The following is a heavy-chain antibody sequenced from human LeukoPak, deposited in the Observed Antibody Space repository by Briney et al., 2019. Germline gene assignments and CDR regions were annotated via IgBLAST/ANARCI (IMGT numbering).Heavy chain of an antibody. D-gene: IGHD5-18*01. CDR1: GGSFSGYY. CDR2: INDGGST. V-gene: IGHV4-34*01. J-gene: IGHJ4*02. CDR3: AKYQYTARAKHTLDY. Sequence: PSETLSLTCAVYGGSFSGYYRSWIRQPPGRGVEWMGEINDGGSTNYNPSLKSRVTISVDTSKNHCSLKLSSVTAAYTAVYSCAKYQYTARAKHTLDYGGGRTLTTVAS.